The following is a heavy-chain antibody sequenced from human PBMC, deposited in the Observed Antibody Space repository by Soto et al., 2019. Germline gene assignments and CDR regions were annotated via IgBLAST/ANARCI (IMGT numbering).Heavy chain of an antibody. CDR1: GGTFSSYA. D-gene: IGHD1-1*01. Sequence: SVKVSCKASGGTFSSYAISWVRQAPGQGLEWMGGFIPIFGTANYAQKFQGRVTITADESTSTAYMELSSLRSEDTAVYYCASAYSQPRGWNPRGGYYYSGMDVWGQGTTVAVSS. V-gene: IGHV1-69*13. CDR3: ASAYSQPRGWNPRGGYYYSGMDV. CDR2: FIPIFGTA. J-gene: IGHJ6*02.